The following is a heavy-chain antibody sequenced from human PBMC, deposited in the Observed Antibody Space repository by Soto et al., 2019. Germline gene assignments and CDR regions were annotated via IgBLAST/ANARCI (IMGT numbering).Heavy chain of an antibody. V-gene: IGHV1-69*13. D-gene: IGHD2-2*01. Sequence: SVKVSCKASGGTFSSYAISWVRQAPGQGLEWMGGIIPIFGTADYAQKFQGRVTITADESTSTAYMELNSLRSEDTAVYYCAREGLVLVPTTVNSDYYYYAMDVWGQGTTVTVSS. CDR2: IIPIFGTA. J-gene: IGHJ6*02. CDR1: GGTFSSYA. CDR3: AREGLVLVPTTVNSDYYYYAMDV.